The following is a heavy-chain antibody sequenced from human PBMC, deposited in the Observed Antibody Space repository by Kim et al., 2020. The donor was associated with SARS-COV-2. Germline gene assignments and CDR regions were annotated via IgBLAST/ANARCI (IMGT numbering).Heavy chain of an antibody. D-gene: IGHD1-20*01. V-gene: IGHV6-1*01. CDR3: ARTSNWKFDY. Sequence: NDYAVSVKSRITINPDTSKNQFSLQLNSVTPEDTAVYYCARTSNWKFDYWGQGTLVTVSS. J-gene: IGHJ4*02. CDR2: N.